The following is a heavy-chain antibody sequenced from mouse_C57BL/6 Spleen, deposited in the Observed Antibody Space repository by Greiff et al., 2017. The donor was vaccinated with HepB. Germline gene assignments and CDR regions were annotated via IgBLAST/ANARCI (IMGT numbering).Heavy chain of an antibody. V-gene: IGHV1-69*01. D-gene: IGHD4-1*01. CDR3: ARWDSWFAY. Sequence: VQLQQPGAELVMPGASVKLSCKASGYTFTSYWMHWVKQRPGQGLEWIGEIDPSDSYTNYNQKLKGKSTLTVDKSSSTAYMQLSSLTSEDTAVYYCARWDSWFAYWGQGTLVTVSA. J-gene: IGHJ3*01. CDR2: IDPSDSYT. CDR1: GYTFTSYW.